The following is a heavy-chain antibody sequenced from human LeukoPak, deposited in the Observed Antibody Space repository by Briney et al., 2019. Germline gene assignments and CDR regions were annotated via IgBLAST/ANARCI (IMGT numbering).Heavy chain of an antibody. CDR3: ARDSSYALDY. V-gene: IGHV4-59*01. D-gene: IGHD6-19*01. CDR2: IYYSGST. Sequence: ETLSLTFTVAGGSISSYYWSWIRQPPGKGLEGIGYIYYSGSTNYNPSLKSRVTISVDTSKNQFSLKLSSVTAADTAVYYCARDSSYALDYWGQGTLVTVSS. J-gene: IGHJ4*02. CDR1: GGSISSYY.